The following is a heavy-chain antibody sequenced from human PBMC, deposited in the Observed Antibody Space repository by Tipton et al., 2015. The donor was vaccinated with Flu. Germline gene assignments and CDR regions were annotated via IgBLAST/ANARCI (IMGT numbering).Heavy chain of an antibody. D-gene: IGHD4-17*01. J-gene: IGHJ5*02. Sequence: SGFTFSSYGMHWVRQAPGKGLEWVAVIWYDGSNKYYADSVKGRFTISRDNSKNTLYLQMNSLRAEDTAVYYCARDADDYGDEGWFDPWGQGTLVTVSS. CDR3: ARDADDYGDEGWFDP. V-gene: IGHV3-33*01. CDR1: GFTFSSYG. CDR2: IWYDGSNK.